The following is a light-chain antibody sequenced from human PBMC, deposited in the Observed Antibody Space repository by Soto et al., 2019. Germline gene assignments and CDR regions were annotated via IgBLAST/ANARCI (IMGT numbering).Light chain of an antibody. CDR1: QTISGY. V-gene: IGKV3-11*01. CDR2: ADS. J-gene: IGKJ5*01. CDR3: QQRYDWPIT. Sequence: EIVLTQSPATLSLSPGERATLSCRASQTISGYLGWYQQKPGQAPWLLIYADSNRATGIPPRFSGSGSGTDFTLTISSLEPEDFSVYYCQQRYDWPITFGQGTRLEIK.